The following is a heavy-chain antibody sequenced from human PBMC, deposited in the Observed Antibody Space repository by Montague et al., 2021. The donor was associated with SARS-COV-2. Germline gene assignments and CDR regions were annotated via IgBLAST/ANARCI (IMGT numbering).Heavy chain of an antibody. CDR2: TYYRSQWYN. CDR1: GDSVSSNSAA. CDR3: ARSQHCGGGRCYSLSWFDP. D-gene: IGHD2-15*01. V-gene: IGHV6-1*01. J-gene: IGHJ5*02. Sequence: CAISGDSVSSNSAAWDWIRQSPSRGLEWLGRTYYRSQWYNDYAVSVGSRIAINPDTSKNHFSLQLDSVTPEDTAAYYCARSQHCGGGRCYSLSWFDPWGQGTLVIVSS.